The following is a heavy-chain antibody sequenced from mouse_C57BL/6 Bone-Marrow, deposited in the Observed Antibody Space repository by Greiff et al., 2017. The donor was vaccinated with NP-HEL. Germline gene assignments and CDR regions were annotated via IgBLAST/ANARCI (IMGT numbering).Heavy chain of an antibody. V-gene: IGHV1-64*01. CDR1: GYTFTSYW. CDR2: IHPNSGST. D-gene: IGHD6-1*01. Sequence: QVQLQQPGAELVKPGASVKLSCKASGYTFTSYWMHWVKQRPGQGLEWIGMIHPNSGSTNYNEKFKSKATLTVDKSSSTAYMQLSSLTSEDSAVYYCARPSVPRRPFAYWGQGTLVTVSA. CDR3: ARPSVPRRPFAY. J-gene: IGHJ3*01.